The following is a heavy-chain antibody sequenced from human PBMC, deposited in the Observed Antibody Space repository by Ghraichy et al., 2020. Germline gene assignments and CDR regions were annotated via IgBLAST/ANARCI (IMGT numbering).Heavy chain of an antibody. D-gene: IGHD5-24*01. CDR3: ARGSRGFMAFYYYYGMDV. V-gene: IGHV4-34*01. Sequence: SETLSLTCAVYGGSFSGYYWSWIRQPPGKGLEWIGEINHSGSTNYNPSLKSRVTISVDTSKNQFSLKLSSVTAADTAVYYCARGSRGFMAFYYYYGMDVWGQGTTVTVSS. J-gene: IGHJ6*02. CDR1: GGSFSGYY. CDR2: INHSGST.